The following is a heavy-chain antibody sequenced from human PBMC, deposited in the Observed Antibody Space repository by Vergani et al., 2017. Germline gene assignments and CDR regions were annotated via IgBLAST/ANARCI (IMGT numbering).Heavy chain of an antibody. CDR1: GDSMNTYY. CDR2: IYDSGDT. CDR3: ARGALWWLRQIDS. Sequence: QVQLQESGPGLVKPSETLSLTCSVSGDSMNTYYWTWIRQPPGKGLEWIVYIYDSGDTKYNPSLKSRVTMSLDTSKNQFSLKLYSVTAADTAVYYCARGALWWLRQIDSWGQGTLVTVSS. D-gene: IGHD2-21*01. V-gene: IGHV4-59*01. J-gene: IGHJ4*02.